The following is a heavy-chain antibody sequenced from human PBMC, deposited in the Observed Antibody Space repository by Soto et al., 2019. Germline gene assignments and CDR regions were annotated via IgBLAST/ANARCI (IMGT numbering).Heavy chain of an antibody. CDR3: ARVKIGYDYIWGSYRPNDAFDI. CDR2: ISSSGSTI. D-gene: IGHD3-16*02. J-gene: IGHJ3*02. CDR1: GFTFSDYY. V-gene: IGHV3-11*01. Sequence: PGGSLRLSCAASGFTFSDYYMSWIRQAPGKGLEWVSYISSSGSTIYYADSVKGRFTISRDNAKNSLYLQMNSLRAEDTAVYYCARVKIGYDYIWGSYRPNDAFDIWGQGTMVTVSS.